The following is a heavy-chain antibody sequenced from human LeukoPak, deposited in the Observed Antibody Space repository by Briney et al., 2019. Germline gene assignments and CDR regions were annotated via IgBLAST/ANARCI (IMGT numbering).Heavy chain of an antibody. J-gene: IGHJ5*02. CDR2: INHSGST. Sequence: PSETLSLTCAVYGGSFSGYYWSWIRQPPGKGLEWIGEINHSGSTNYNPSLKSRVTISVDTSKNQFSLKLSSVTPEDTAVYYCAREEMGLRYFDWPEKNWFDPWGQGTLVTVSS. CDR3: AREEMGLRYFDWPEKNWFDP. V-gene: IGHV4-34*01. D-gene: IGHD3-9*01. CDR1: GGSFSGYY.